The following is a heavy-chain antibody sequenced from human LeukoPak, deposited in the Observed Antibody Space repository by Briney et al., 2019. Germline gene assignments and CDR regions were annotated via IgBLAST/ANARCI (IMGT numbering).Heavy chain of an antibody. D-gene: IGHD6-19*01. CDR1: GGSISSGGYY. CDR2: IYHSGST. Sequence: SQTLSLTCTVSGGSISSGGYYWSWIRQPPGKGLEWIGYIYHSGSTYYNPSLKSRVTISVDRSKNQFSLKLSSVTAADTAVYYCASRNLYSSGRDDYWGQGTLVTVSS. CDR3: ASRNLYSSGRDDY. J-gene: IGHJ4*02. V-gene: IGHV4-30-2*01.